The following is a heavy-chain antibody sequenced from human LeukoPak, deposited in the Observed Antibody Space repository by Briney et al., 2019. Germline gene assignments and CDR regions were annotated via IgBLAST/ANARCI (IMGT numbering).Heavy chain of an antibody. CDR2: INSNSGGT. J-gene: IGHJ5*02. CDR1: GYTFTGYY. CDR3: ARGRLLWFGEATFDP. V-gene: IGHV1-2*02. Sequence: GASVKVSCKASGYTFTGYYMHWVRQAPGQGLEWMGWINSNSGGTNYAQKFQGRVTMTRDTSISTAYMELSRLRSDDTAVYYCARGRLLWFGEATFDPWGQGTLVTVSS. D-gene: IGHD3-10*01.